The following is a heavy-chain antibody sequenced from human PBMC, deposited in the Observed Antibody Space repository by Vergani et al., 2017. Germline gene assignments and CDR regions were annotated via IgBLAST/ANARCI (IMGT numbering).Heavy chain of an antibody. V-gene: IGHV4-39*01. CDR2: IYYSGST. CDR1: GASIRSSNYY. D-gene: IGHD3-3*01. J-gene: IGHJ5*02. CDR3: AGHATLELLVKLGWIDP. Sequence: QLQLQESGPGLVKPSATLSLTCSVSGASIRSSNYYWGWIRQPPGKGLEWIASIYYSGSTYYNPSLKSRVTISVDTSKNPFSLKLSSVTAADTAVYFCAGHATLELLVKLGWIDPWGQGILFTVSP.